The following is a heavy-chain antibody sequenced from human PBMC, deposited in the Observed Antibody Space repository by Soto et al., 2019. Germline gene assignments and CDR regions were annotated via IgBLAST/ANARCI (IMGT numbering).Heavy chain of an antibody. D-gene: IGHD3-16*01. J-gene: IGHJ6*02. CDR1: GFRFDDYN. Sequence: GGSLRLSCAASGFRFDDYNIHWVRQAPGKGLEWVSLITWNGGNSYYADSVKGRFTISRDGTTESVSLQMTSLKREDTGLYFCARETLSYGSALDVWGQGTTVTVSS. CDR2: ITWNGGNS. V-gene: IGHV3-43*01. CDR3: ARETLSYGSALDV.